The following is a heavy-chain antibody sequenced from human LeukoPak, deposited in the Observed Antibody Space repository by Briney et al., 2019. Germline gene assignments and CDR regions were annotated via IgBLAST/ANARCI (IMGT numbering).Heavy chain of an antibody. Sequence: ASVKVSCKASGYTFTGYYMHWARQAPGQGLEWMGWINPNSGGTNYAQKFQGRVTMTRDTSISTAYMELSRLRSDDTAVYYCARGGKGDSSGYYSTAFDYWGQGTLVTVSS. CDR3: ARGGKGDSSGYYSTAFDY. CDR1: GYTFTGYY. D-gene: IGHD3-22*01. J-gene: IGHJ4*02. V-gene: IGHV1-2*02. CDR2: INPNSGGT.